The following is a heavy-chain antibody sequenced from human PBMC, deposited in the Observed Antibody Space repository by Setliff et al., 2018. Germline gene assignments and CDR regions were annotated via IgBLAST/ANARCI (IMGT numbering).Heavy chain of an antibody. CDR3: AREPWYYNFWSGYTRDYFDY. V-gene: IGHV1-24*01. Sequence: ASVKVSCKVSGYTLTELSRHWVRQAPGKGLEWMGGFDPEDGETIYAQKFQGRVTMTEDTSTDTAYMELSSLRSEDTAVYYCAREPWYYNFWSGYTRDYFDYWGQGTLVTVSS. D-gene: IGHD3-3*01. J-gene: IGHJ4*02. CDR1: GYTLTELS. CDR2: FDPEDGET.